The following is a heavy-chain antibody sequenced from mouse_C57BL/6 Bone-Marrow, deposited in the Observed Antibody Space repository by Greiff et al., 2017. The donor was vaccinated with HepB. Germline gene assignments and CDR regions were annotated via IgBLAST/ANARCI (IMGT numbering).Heavy chain of an antibody. D-gene: IGHD2-12*01. CDR1: GYAFSSYW. V-gene: IGHV1-80*01. CDR3: ARLRRDAMDY. Sequence: QVQLKESGAELVKPGASVKISCKASGYAFSSYWMNWVKQRPGKGLEWIGQIYPGDGDTNYNGKFKGKATLTADKSSSTAYMQLSSLTSEDSAVYFCARLRRDAMDYWGQGTSVTVSS. J-gene: IGHJ4*01. CDR2: IYPGDGDT.